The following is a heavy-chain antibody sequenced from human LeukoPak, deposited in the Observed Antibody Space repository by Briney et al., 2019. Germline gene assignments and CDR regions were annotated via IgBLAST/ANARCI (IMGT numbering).Heavy chain of an antibody. D-gene: IGHD2-21*02. CDR3: VKARMPHCGTDCLES. CDR1: GFTFSNYG. CDR2: IRGSGGGT. Sequence: GGSLRLSCAASGFTFSNYGMSWVRQAPGKGLEWVSVIRGSGGGTYYADSVKGRFTISRDNSRNTVYLQMNSLRAEDTAVYYCVKARMPHCGTDCLESWGQGTLVTVSS. J-gene: IGHJ4*02. V-gene: IGHV3-23*01.